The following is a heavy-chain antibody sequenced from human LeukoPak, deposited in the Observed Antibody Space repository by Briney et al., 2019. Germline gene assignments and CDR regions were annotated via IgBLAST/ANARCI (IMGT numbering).Heavy chain of an antibody. V-gene: IGHV3-74*01. CDR2: INSDGSST. CDR3: ARRLTQYDCFDP. J-gene: IGHJ5*02. CDR1: GFTFSSYW. Sequence: GGSLRLSRAASGFTFSSYWMHWVRQAPGKGLVWVSRINSDGSSTSYADSVKGRFTISRDNAKNTLYLQMNSLRAEDTAVYYCARRLTQYDCFDPWGQGILVTVSS. D-gene: IGHD2-2*01.